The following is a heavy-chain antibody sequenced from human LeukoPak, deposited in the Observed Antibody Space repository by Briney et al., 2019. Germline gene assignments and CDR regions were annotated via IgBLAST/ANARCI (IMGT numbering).Heavy chain of an antibody. V-gene: IGHV3-30*04. CDR2: ILYHGSNQ. CDR3: ARSPERLGQGYLDS. CDR1: GFTFSSYS. Sequence: GGSLRLSCAASGFTFSSYSMHWVRQAPGKGLEWLTLILYHGSNQEYTDSVKGRFTISRDNSKNTLFLQMNSLKTEDTAVYFCARSPERLGQGYLDSWGQGTLVTVSS. D-gene: IGHD3/OR15-3a*01. J-gene: IGHJ4*02.